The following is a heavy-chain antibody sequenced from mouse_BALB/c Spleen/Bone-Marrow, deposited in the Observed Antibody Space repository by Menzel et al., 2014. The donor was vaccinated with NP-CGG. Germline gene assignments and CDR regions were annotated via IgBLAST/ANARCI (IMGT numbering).Heavy chain of an antibody. Sequence: ESGAELVMPGASVKMSCKASGYTFTDYWMHWVKQRPGQGLEWIGAIDTSDSYTSYNQKFKGKATLTVDESSSTAYMQLSSLTSDDSAVYYCAFYYGNYGDYWGQGTTLTVSS. CDR1: GYTFTDYW. D-gene: IGHD2-1*01. J-gene: IGHJ2*01. V-gene: IGHV1-69*01. CDR2: IDTSDSYT. CDR3: AFYYGNYGDY.